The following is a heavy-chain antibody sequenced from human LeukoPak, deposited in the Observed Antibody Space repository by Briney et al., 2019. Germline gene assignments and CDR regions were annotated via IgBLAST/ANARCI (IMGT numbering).Heavy chain of an antibody. Sequence: SCKASGGTFSSYAMHWVRQAPGKGLEWVAVLSYDGSNKYYADSVKGRFTISRDNSKNTLYLQMNSLRAEDTAVYYCARAITSRAYFQHWGQGTLVTVSS. CDR3: ARAITSRAYFQH. CDR2: LSYDGSNK. J-gene: IGHJ1*01. CDR1: GGTFSSYA. D-gene: IGHD3-10*01. V-gene: IGHV3-30-3*01.